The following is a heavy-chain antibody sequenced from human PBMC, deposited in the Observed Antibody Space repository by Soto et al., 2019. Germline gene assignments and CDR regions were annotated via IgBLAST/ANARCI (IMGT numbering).Heavy chain of an antibody. D-gene: IGHD4-17*01. CDR3: ARILYGDNVDY. V-gene: IGHV1-58*01. J-gene: IGHJ4*02. Sequence: SVKVSCKTSGFTFTNSAVQWVRQARGQSLEWIGWIIVDSGNTGYAQKFQGRVTMTRNTSISTAYMELSSLRSEDMAVYYCARILYGDNVDYWGQGTLVTSPQ. CDR2: IIVDSGNT. CDR1: GFTFTNSA.